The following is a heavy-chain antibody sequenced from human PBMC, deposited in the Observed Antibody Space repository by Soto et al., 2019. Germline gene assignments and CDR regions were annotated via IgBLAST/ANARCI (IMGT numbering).Heavy chain of an antibody. CDR2: INPNSGGT. CDR1: GYTFTGYY. D-gene: IGHD3-22*01. Sequence: ASVKVSCKASGYTFTGYYMHWVRPAPGQGLEWMGWINPNSGGTNYAQKFQGRVTMTRDTSISKAYMALGKLRSDDTAVYYCARSDPDSSGYYYFDYWGQGTLVTVSS. CDR3: ARSDPDSSGYYYFDY. J-gene: IGHJ4*02. V-gene: IGHV1-2*02.